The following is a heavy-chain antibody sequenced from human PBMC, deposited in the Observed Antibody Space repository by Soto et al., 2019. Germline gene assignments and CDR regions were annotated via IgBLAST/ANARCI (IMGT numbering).Heavy chain of an antibody. CDR3: ATGRISRGLDV. CDR1: GGTISSYY. V-gene: IGHV4-59*12. CDR2: IYSRGTT. J-gene: IGHJ6*02. Sequence: SETLSLTCSVSGGTISSYYWSWIRQPPGKVLEWIGYIYSRGTTSYNPSLKSRATILVDTSKNQFSLRLTSVTATDTAVYYCATGRISRGLDVWGQGATVNVSS.